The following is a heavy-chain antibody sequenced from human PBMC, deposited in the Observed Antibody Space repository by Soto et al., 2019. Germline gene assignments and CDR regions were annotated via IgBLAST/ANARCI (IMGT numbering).Heavy chain of an antibody. CDR3: ARDCSSSACSTYQ. CDR2: ISTHNGNT. J-gene: IGHJ4*02. D-gene: IGHD2-2*01. CDR1: GYTFTNYG. V-gene: IGHV1-18*01. Sequence: ASVKVSCKTSGYTFTNYGYSWVRQAPGQGLEWMGWISTHNGNTVYAQKFQDRVTMTTDTSTSTAYMELKSLIPDDTATYYCARDCSSSACSTYQWGQGTPVTVS.